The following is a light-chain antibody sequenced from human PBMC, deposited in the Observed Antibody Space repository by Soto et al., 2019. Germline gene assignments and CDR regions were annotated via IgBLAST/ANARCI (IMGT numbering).Light chain of an antibody. V-gene: IGLV2-8*01. CDR2: EVS. CDR3: TSYAGTYSFFYV. Sequence: QSALTQPPSASGSPGQSVTISCTGTSSXVGAYNYVSWYQQLPGKAPKLIIYEVSKRPSGVPDRFSGSKSGNTASLTVSGLQAEDEADYYCTSYAGTYSFFYVFGTGTKLTVL. J-gene: IGLJ1*01. CDR1: SSXVGAYNY.